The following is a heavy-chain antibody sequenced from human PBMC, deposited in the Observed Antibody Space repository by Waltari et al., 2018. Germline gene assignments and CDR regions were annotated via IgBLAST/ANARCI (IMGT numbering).Heavy chain of an antibody. Sequence: QVQLVQSGAEVKKPGASVKVSCKASGYTFPGYYRPWVRQAPGQGLEWMGWINPNSGGTNYAQKFQGRVTMTRDTSISTAYMELSRLRSDDTAVYYCARLQDSSGYYYYWGQGTLVTVSS. J-gene: IGHJ4*02. CDR3: ARLQDSSGYYYY. V-gene: IGHV1-2*02. D-gene: IGHD3-22*01. CDR1: GYTFPGYY. CDR2: INPNSGGT.